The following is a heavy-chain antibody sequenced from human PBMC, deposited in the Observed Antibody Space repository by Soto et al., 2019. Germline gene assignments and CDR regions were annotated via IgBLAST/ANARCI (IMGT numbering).Heavy chain of an antibody. D-gene: IGHD2-15*01. J-gene: IGHJ6*02. CDR2: INSRGTTI. CDR3: ASEGRSCNGGRRFEYYFSGMDV. Sequence: EAQLVESGGGLVQPGGSLRLSCAASGFTFINYEMNWVRQAPGKGLEWLSYINSRGTTIYYADSVKGRFTISRDNAKNSLYPQMNGLTVEHTAPYYWASEGRSCNGGRRFEYYFSGMDVWGQGTSVTISS. CDR1: GFTFINYE. V-gene: IGHV3-48*03.